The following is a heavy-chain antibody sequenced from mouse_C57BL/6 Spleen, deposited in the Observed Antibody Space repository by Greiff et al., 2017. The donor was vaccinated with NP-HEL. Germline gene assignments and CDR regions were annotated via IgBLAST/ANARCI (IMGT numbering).Heavy chain of an antibody. Sequence: VQLQQSGAELARPGASVKMSCKASGYTFTSYTMHWVKQRPGQGLEWIGYINPSSGYTKYNQKFKDKATLTADKSSSPAYMQLSSLTSEDSAVYYCAVLYGYDWYFDVWGTGTTVTVSS. D-gene: IGHD2-2*01. J-gene: IGHJ1*03. CDR1: GYTFTSYT. CDR2: INPSSGYT. V-gene: IGHV1-4*01. CDR3: AVLYGYDWYFDV.